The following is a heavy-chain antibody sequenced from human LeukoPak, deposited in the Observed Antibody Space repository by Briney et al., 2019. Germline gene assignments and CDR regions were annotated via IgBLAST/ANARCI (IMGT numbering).Heavy chain of an antibody. V-gene: IGHV1-46*01. J-gene: IGHJ5*02. CDR1: GYTFTSYY. CDR2: INPSGGST. D-gene: IGHD3-22*01. Sequence: ASVKVSCKASGYTFTSYYMHWVRQAPGQGLEWMGIINPSGGSTSYAQKFQGRVTMTRDTSKNQFSLKLSSVTAADTAVYYCAREYYYDSSGYYYVERWFDPWGQGTLVTVSS. CDR3: AREYYYDSSGYYYVERWFDP.